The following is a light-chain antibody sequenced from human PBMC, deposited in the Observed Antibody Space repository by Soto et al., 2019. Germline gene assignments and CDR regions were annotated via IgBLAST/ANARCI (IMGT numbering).Light chain of an antibody. Sequence: QSALTQPASVSGSPGQSITISCTGTSSDVGRYNYVSWYQQHPGKVPKLMIYEVSNRPSGVSNRFSGSKSGNTASLTISGLQTEDEADYYCSSYTSSSTVIFGGGTQLTVL. CDR2: EVS. CDR1: SSDVGRYNY. J-gene: IGLJ2*01. V-gene: IGLV2-14*01. CDR3: SSYTSSSTVI.